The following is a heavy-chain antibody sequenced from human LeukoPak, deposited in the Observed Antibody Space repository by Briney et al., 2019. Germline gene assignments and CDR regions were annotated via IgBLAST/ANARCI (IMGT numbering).Heavy chain of an antibody. D-gene: IGHD6-13*01. CDR1: GITFTSYY. CDR2: INPSGTIT. Sequence: ASVKVSCKASGITFTSYYIHWVRQAPGRRLEWMGKINPSGTITTYAPKYQGRVTVTKDTSTNTVYMELSSLRSDDTAVYYCALIAPPHNWGQGTLVPVSS. CDR3: ALIAPPHN. V-gene: IGHV1-46*01. J-gene: IGHJ4*02.